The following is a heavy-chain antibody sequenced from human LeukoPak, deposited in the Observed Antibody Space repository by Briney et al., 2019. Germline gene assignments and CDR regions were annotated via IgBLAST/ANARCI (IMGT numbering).Heavy chain of an antibody. V-gene: IGHV1-18*01. D-gene: IGHD6-19*01. J-gene: IGHJ6*02. Sequence: GASVKVSCKASGYSFTSYGISWVRQAPGQGLEWMGWISAYNGNTNYAQKLQGRVTMTTDTSTSTAYMELRSLRSDDTAVYYCARVLSSGWYYYYGMDVWGQGTTVTVSS. CDR3: ARVLSSGWYYYYGMDV. CDR2: ISAYNGNT. CDR1: GYSFTSYG.